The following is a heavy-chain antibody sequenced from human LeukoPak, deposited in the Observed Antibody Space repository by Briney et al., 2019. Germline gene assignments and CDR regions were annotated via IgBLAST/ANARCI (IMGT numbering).Heavy chain of an antibody. Sequence: ASVKVSCKASGYTFTSYYMHGVRQAPGQGLEWMGIINPSGGSTSYAQKFQGRVTMTRDTSTSTVYMELSSLRSEDTAVYYCAALAAAADFDYWGQGTLVTVSS. V-gene: IGHV1-46*01. CDR3: AALAAAADFDY. J-gene: IGHJ4*02. D-gene: IGHD6-13*01. CDR1: GYTFTSYY. CDR2: INPSGGST.